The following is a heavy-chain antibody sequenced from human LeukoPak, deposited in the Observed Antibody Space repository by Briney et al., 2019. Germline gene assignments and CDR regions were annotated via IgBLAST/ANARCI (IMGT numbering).Heavy chain of an antibody. CDR3: AKDVYYYDSSGYGRFDY. D-gene: IGHD3-22*01. CDR2: IRYDGSNK. Sequence: GGSLRLSCAASGFTFSSYAMSWVRQAPGKGLEWVAFIRYDGSNKYYADSVKGRFTISRDNSKNTLYLQMNSLRAEDTAVYYCAKDVYYYDSSGYGRFDYWGQGTLVTVSS. J-gene: IGHJ4*02. CDR1: GFTFSSYA. V-gene: IGHV3-30*02.